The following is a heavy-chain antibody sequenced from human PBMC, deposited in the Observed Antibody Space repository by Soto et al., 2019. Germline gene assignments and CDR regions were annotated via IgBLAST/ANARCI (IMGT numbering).Heavy chain of an antibody. J-gene: IGHJ6*02. D-gene: IGHD1-26*01. CDR3: ARDMGATMSYYYYYGMDV. CDR1: VHTFVADG. CDR2: NRAYKSNT. Sequence: ASLKDSSDDFVHTFVADGRSWGRQASGLGVGRRGGNRAYKSNTNYAQKRQGRVTMTTDTSTSTAYMELRSLRSDDTAVYYCARDMGATMSYYYYYGMDVWGQGTTVTVSS. V-gene: IGHV1-18*01.